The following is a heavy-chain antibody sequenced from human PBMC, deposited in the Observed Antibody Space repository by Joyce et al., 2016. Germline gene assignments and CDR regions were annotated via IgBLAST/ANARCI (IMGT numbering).Heavy chain of an antibody. CDR1: GFSLTTSGVA. V-gene: IGHV2-5*02. CDR2: IYWDDEK. D-gene: IGHD2-8*02. J-gene: IGHJ4*02. CDR3: AHVTHRTGGSPFDY. Sequence: QITLKESGPTLVKPTQTLTLTCTFSGFSLTTSGVAVGWIRQPTGKALEWLEIIYWDDEKCYNPSMQSRLTITRDTSKNQVFLTMTNMDPVDTATYYCAHVTHRTGGSPFDYWGQGTLVTVSS.